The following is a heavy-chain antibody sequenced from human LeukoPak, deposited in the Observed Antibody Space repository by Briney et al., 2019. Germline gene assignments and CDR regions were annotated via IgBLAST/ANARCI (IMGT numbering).Heavy chain of an antibody. CDR2: ISPDGSSG. J-gene: IGHJ4*02. CDR1: RFPFSRYW. Sequence: GGPLRLPCAASRFPFSRYWMQWARQATGKALVWFSRISPDGSSGIYADSVKGRFTISRENAKNTLYLQMNSLRAEDTAVYYCARVNVCPRCHFDYWGQGTLVTVSS. V-gene: IGHV3-74*01. CDR3: ARVNVCPRCHFDY. D-gene: IGHD3-16*01.